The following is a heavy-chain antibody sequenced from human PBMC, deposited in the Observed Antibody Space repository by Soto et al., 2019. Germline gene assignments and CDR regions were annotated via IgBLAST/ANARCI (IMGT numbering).Heavy chain of an antibody. Sequence: VGSLRLSCAGSGFTFNMYWMHWVRQVPGKGSVWVARIYNDGTYADYADSVKGRFSISRDNSMNTLYLQMNSMRAEDTAVYYCAKDRTIASRNLDSWGQGALVTVSS. J-gene: IGHJ4*02. CDR3: AKDRTIASRNLDS. CDR2: IYNDGTYA. D-gene: IGHD6-6*01. CDR1: GFTFNMYW. V-gene: IGHV3-74*01.